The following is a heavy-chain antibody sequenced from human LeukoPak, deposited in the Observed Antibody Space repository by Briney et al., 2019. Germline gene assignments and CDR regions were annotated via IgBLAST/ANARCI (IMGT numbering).Heavy chain of an antibody. CDR2: IYHSGST. V-gene: IGHV4-38-2*01. Sequence: PSETLSLTCAASGYSISSGYYWGWIRQPPGKGLEWIGSIYHSGSTYYNPSLKSRVTISVDTSKNQFSLKLSSVTAADTAVYYCARHRSVVGATILDAFDIWGQGTMVTVSS. CDR1: GYSISSGYY. D-gene: IGHD1-26*01. J-gene: IGHJ3*02. CDR3: ARHRSVVGATILDAFDI.